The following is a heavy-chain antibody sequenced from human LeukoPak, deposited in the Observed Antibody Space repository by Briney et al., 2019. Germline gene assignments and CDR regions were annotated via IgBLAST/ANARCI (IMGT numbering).Heavy chain of an antibody. CDR2: INHSGST. V-gene: IGHV4-34*01. Sequence: PSETLSLTCAAYGGSFSGYYWSWIRQPPGKGLEWIGEINHSGSTNYNPSLKSRVTISVDTSKNQFSLKLSSVTAADTAVYYCARGKSGNFDYWGQGTLVTVSP. CDR1: GGSFSGYY. J-gene: IGHJ4*02. CDR3: ARGKSGNFDY.